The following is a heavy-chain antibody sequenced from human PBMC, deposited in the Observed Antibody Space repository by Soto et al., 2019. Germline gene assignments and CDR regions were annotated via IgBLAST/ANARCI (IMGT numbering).Heavy chain of an antibody. V-gene: IGHV3-23*01. D-gene: IGHD2-8*01. J-gene: IGHJ4*02. CDR3: VSWVSVHFDY. CDR1: GFTFSSYY. CDR2: ISSDGSNR. Sequence: GGSLRLSCAASGFTFSSYYMSWVRQAPGKGPEWVSTISSDGSNRHYADSVLGRFTISRDSSRNTVNLLMNRLRVEDTARYFCVSWVSVHFDYWCPGTLVTVSS.